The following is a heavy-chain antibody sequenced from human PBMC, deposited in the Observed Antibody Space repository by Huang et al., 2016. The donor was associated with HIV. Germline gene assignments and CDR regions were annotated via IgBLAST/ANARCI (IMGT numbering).Heavy chain of an antibody. D-gene: IGHD3-10*01. V-gene: IGHV4-39*01. Sequence: QLQLQESGPGLVKPSETLSLTCTVSGGSIRSDNYYWGWIRQPPGKGLEWIGRIYYSGSTYNNPSLKSRVTITVDTSKNQFSLKMRSVTAADTAVYYCARLPGSITMIRGVITDPYWGQGTLVTVSS. CDR3: ARLPGSITMIRGVITDPY. CDR1: GGSIRSDNYY. J-gene: IGHJ4*02. CDR2: IYYSGST.